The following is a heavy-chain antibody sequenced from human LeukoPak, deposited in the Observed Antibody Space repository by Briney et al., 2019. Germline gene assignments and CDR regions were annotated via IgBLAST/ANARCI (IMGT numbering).Heavy chain of an antibody. J-gene: IGHJ3*02. D-gene: IGHD3-22*01. Sequence: SETLSLTCAVSGGSISSGGYSWSWIRQPPGKGLEWIGYIYYSGSTYYNPSLKSRVTISVDTSKNQFSLKLSSVTAADTAVYYCARVYYYDSSGYYWPDVFDIWGQGTMVTVSS. V-gene: IGHV4-30-4*07. CDR1: GGSISSGGYS. CDR3: ARVYYYDSSGYYWPDVFDI. CDR2: IYYSGST.